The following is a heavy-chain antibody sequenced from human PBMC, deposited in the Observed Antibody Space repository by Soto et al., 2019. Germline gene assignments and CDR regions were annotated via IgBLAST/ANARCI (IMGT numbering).Heavy chain of an antibody. J-gene: IGHJ6*02. CDR2: INLDGSEK. CDR3: ARDGSTSWYSYDYHGMDV. V-gene: IGHV3-7*05. Sequence: EVQLVESGGGLVQPGGSLRLSCAASGFTFRTYWLSWVRQVAGKGLEWVANINLDGSEKNYVDSVKGRFTISRDNARNSLYLQMSSLRAEDTALYYCARDGSTSWYSYDYHGMDVWGQGTTVTVSS. D-gene: IGHD5-18*01. CDR1: GFTFRTYW.